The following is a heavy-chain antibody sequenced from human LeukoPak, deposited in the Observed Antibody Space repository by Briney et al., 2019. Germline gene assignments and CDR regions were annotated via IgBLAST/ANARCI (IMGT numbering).Heavy chain of an antibody. D-gene: IGHD6-19*01. V-gene: IGHV1-3*01. Sequence: AASLTVSCTASGYTFNAYTIHWVRQAPGQRFEWMGWIDADNGDTTYSQNLQGRLTITRDTSARTVYMELSSLRSEDTAVYYCARGSTSDWPLDHWGQETLVTISS. CDR3: ARGSTSDWPLDH. CDR2: IDADNGDT. CDR1: GYTFNAYT. J-gene: IGHJ4*02.